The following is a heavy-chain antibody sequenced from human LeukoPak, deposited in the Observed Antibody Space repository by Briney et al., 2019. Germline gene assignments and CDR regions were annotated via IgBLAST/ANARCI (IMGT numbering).Heavy chain of an antibody. J-gene: IGHJ3*02. CDR1: GGTFSSYA. CDR3: AAPDYGDNDAFDI. D-gene: IGHD4-17*01. Sequence: SVKVSCKASGGTFSSYAISWVRQAPGQGLEWMGGIIPIFGTANYAQKFQGRVTMTEDTSTDTAYMELSSLRSEDTAVYYCAAPDYGDNDAFDIWGQGTMVTVSS. CDR2: IIPIFGTA. V-gene: IGHV1-69*06.